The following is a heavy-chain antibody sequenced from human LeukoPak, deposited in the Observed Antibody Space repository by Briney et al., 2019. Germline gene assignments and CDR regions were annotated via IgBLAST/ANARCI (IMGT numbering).Heavy chain of an antibody. J-gene: IGHJ6*02. CDR1: GFTFIRYS. CDR3: ARGRSGSYPLYYYYYYGMDV. D-gene: IGHD3-10*01. Sequence: GGSLRLSCAASGFTFIRYSMNWVRQAPGKGLEWVSVIYSGGSTYYADSVKGRFTISRDNSKNTLYLQMNSLRAEDTAVYYCARGRSGSYPLYYYYYYGMDVWGQGTTVTVSS. V-gene: IGHV3-53*01. CDR2: IYSGGST.